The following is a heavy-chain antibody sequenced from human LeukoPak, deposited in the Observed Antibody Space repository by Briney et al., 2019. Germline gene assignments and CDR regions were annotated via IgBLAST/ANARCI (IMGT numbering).Heavy chain of an antibody. V-gene: IGHV3-23*01. CDR1: GFTFSSYA. CDR2: ISGSGGST. J-gene: IGHJ5*02. Sequence: SGGSLRLSRAASGFTFSSYAMSWVRQAPGKGLEWVSAISGSGGSTYYADSVKGRFTISRDNSKNTLYLQMNSLRAEDTAVYYCAKAVAVAGSNWFDPWGQGTLVTVSS. D-gene: IGHD6-19*01. CDR3: AKAVAVAGSNWFDP.